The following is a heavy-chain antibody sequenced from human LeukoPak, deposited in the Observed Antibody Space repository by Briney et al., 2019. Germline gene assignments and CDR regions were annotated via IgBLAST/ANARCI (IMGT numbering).Heavy chain of an antibody. Sequence: GGSLRLSCAASGLVFSNYWMTWVRQAPGKGLEWVANIKEDGSETYYVDSVKGRFTISRDNDKNTLYLQMNSLRAEDTAVYYCEAYGSVWGQGTLVIVSS. V-gene: IGHV3-7*03. CDR3: EAYGSV. D-gene: IGHD3-10*01. CDR2: IKEDGSET. J-gene: IGHJ4*02. CDR1: GLVFSNYW.